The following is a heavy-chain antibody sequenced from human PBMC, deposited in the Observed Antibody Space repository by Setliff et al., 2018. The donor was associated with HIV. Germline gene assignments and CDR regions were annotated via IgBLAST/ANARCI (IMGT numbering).Heavy chain of an antibody. J-gene: IGHJ4*02. CDR1: GYTFTSYY. D-gene: IGHD3-10*01. CDR3: ARGGSPWVRGVKEGYFDY. V-gene: IGHV1-46*01. CDR2: INPSGGGT. Sequence: ASVKVSCKASGYTFTSYYMHWVRQAPGRGLEWMGIINPSGGGTSNAQKFQGRITLPRDTSTNTVYMELRSLRTEDTAVYYCARGGSPWVRGVKEGYFDYWGQGTLVTVSS.